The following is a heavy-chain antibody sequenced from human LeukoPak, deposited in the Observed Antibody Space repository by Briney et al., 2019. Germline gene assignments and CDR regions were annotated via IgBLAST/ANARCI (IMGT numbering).Heavy chain of an antibody. CDR3: ARDGGRNNDY. Sequence: GGSLRLSCAASAFTFSSYGMTWVRQAPGKGLEWVANIKPDGSGKYYVDSVKGRFTISRDNAKNSLNLQMNSLRAEDTAVYYCARDGGRNNDYWGQGTLVTVSS. D-gene: IGHD3-3*01. CDR2: IKPDGSGK. CDR1: AFTFSSYG. V-gene: IGHV3-7*01. J-gene: IGHJ4*02.